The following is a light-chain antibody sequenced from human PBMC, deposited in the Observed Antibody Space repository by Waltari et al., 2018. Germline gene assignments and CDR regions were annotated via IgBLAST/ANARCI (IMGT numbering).Light chain of an antibody. J-gene: IGLJ2*01. CDR2: EVS. CDR1: SSAVGVYNY. V-gene: IGLV2-8*01. Sequence: QSALTQPPSASGSPGQSVTISCTGTSSAVGVYNYVPWSQQHPGKAPKLMIYEVSNRPSGVPDRFSGSKSGNTASLTVSGLQAEDEADYYCSSYAGSNDVAFGGGTKLSVL. CDR3: SSYAGSNDVA.